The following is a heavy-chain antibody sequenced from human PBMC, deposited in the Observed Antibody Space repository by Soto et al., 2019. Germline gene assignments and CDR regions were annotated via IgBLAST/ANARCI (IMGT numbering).Heavy chain of an antibody. CDR2: ISGSGSMK. Sequence: EVYLLESGGGLVQPGGSLRLSCTASGLTFRNYAMTWVRQAPGRGLEWVSGISGSGSMKYYADSVKGRFTISRDNSKNMLFLKRDSLRDEDTAMYHWAKEAVASDQVPIPGDSWGQGTLVTVPS. D-gene: IGHD2-2*01. V-gene: IGHV3-23*01. J-gene: IGHJ4*02. CDR3: AKEAVASDQVPIPGDS. CDR1: GLTFRNYA.